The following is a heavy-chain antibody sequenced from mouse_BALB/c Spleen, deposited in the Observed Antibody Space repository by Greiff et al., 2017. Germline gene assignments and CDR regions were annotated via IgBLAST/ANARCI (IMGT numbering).Heavy chain of an antibody. CDR3: TRAYYGYAMDY. D-gene: IGHD1-1*01. Sequence: QVHVKQSGAELVKPGASVKLSCKASGYTFTSYYMYWVKQRPGQGLEWIGEINPSNGGTNFNEKFKSKATLTVDKSSSTAYMQLSSLTSEDSAVYYWTRAYYGYAMDYWGQGTSGTVSS. CDR1: GYTFTSYY. J-gene: IGHJ4*01. V-gene: IGHV1S81*02. CDR2: INPSNGGT.